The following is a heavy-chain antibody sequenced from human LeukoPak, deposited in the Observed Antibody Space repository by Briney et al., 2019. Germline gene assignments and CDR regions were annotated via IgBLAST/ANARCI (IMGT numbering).Heavy chain of an antibody. CDR2: IYYSGST. CDR3: ARLISGIGGKGGIFDY. Sequence: SETPSLTCTVSGGSISSYYWSWIRQPPGKGLEWIGYIYYSGSTNYNPSLKSRVTISVDTSKNQFSLKLSSVTAADTAVYYCARLISGIGGKGGIFDYWGQGTLVTVSS. CDR1: GGSISSYY. D-gene: IGHD1-14*01. J-gene: IGHJ4*02. V-gene: IGHV4-59*01.